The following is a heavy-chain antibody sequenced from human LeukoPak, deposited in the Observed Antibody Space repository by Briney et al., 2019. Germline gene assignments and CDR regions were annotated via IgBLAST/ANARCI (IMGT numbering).Heavy chain of an antibody. CDR3: ARMRWYYDFWSGYLDGFDV. CDR1: GDSITSGHY. CDR2: IYHSGKT. V-gene: IGHV4-38-2*01. Sequence: PPETLSLTCAVSGDSITSGHYWGWIRQPPGKGLEWIGSIYHSGKTYYNPSLKSRVTISVDTSKNQFSLKLTSVTAADTAVYYCARMRWYYDFWSGYLDGFDVWGQGTMVTVSS. J-gene: IGHJ3*01. D-gene: IGHD3-3*01.